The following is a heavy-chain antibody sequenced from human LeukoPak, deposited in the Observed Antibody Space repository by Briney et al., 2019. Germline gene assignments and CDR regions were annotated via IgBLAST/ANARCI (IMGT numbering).Heavy chain of an antibody. CDR2: IYPGDSDT. V-gene: IGHV5-51*01. CDR3: ARRYYDILTGYSEYFDY. J-gene: IGHJ4*02. D-gene: IGHD3-9*01. CDR1: GYSFTSYW. Sequence: GESLKISCKGSGYSFTSYWIGWVRQMPGKGLEWMGIIYPGDSDTRYSPSFQGQVTISADKSISTAYLQWSSLKASDTAMYYCARRYYDILTGYSEYFDYWGQGILVTVSS.